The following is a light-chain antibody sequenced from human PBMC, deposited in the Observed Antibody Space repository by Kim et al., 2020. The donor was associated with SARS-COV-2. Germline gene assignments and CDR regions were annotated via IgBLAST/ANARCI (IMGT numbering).Light chain of an antibody. Sequence: QLVLTQSPSASASLGASVRLTCTLSSGLSSYTIAWHQQQPGKGPRFLMRVYNDGGHTSGDGIPDRFSGSGSGTERYLSISSLQAEDEADYYCQTWDIGIWIFGEGTKLTVL. CDR1: SGLSSYT. J-gene: IGLJ2*01. V-gene: IGLV4-69*01. CDR3: QTWDIGIWI. CDR2: VYNDGGH.